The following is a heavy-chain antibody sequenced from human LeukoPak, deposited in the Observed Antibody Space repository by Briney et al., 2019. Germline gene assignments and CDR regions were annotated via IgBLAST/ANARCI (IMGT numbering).Heavy chain of an antibody. D-gene: IGHD2-15*01. CDR1: GFTFSSYA. Sequence: GGTLRLSCAASGFTFSSYAMSWVRQAPGKGPEWVSAISHSGGTTYYADSVKGRFTITRDNSKNTLYLQMNSLRAEDTAVYYCAKANVKYCSGGSCFDAFDIWGQGTMVTVSS. CDR3: AKANVKYCSGGSCFDAFDI. J-gene: IGHJ3*02. V-gene: IGHV3-23*01. CDR2: ISHSGGTT.